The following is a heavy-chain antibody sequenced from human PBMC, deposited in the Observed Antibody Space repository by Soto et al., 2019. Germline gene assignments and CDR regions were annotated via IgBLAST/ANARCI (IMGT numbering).Heavy chain of an antibody. CDR2: ISYDGMNK. V-gene: IGHV3-30*14. CDR3: ARDPDTSGSYRYYFDN. D-gene: IGHD1-26*01. CDR1: GFTFSTYS. Sequence: QVQLVESGGGVVQPGGSLRLSCVASGFTFSTYSIHWVRQAPGRGLEWLTIISYDGMNKYYADSVKGRITISRDNSRNTVFLQMNSLRTEDTAAYYCARDPDTSGSYRYYFDNWGQGTLVTVSS. J-gene: IGHJ4*02.